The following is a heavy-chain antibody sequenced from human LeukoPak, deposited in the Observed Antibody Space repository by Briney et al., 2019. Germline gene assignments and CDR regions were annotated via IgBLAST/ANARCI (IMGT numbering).Heavy chain of an antibody. D-gene: IGHD4-17*01. CDR2: IKQDGSEK. CDR1: GFTFSSYW. J-gene: IGHJ4*02. V-gene: IGHV3-7*01. CDR3: GTTVTTGRRY. Sequence: GGSLRLSCAASGFTFSSYWMSWVRQAPGKGLEWVANIKQDGSEKYYVDSVKGRFTISGDNAKNSLYLQMNSLRAEDTAVYYCGTTVTTGRRYWGQGTPVTVSS.